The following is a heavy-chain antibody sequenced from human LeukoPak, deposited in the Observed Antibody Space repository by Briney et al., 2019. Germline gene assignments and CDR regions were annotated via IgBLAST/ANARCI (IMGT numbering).Heavy chain of an antibody. CDR2: IYSGGNT. J-gene: IGHJ3*02. CDR1: GFTVSSNS. Sequence: GGSLRLSCTVSGFTVSSNSMSWVRQAPGKGLEWVSFIYSGGNTHYSDSVKGRFTISRDNSKNTLYLQMNSLRADDTAVYYCAKSRVEQWLVTLHDAFDIWGQGTMVTVSS. D-gene: IGHD6-19*01. CDR3: AKSRVEQWLVTLHDAFDI. V-gene: IGHV3-53*01.